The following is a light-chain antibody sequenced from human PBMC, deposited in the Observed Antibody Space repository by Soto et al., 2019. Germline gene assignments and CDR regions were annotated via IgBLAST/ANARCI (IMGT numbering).Light chain of an antibody. V-gene: IGKV3-15*01. CDR2: GAS. Sequence: EIVMTQSRATLSVSPGERATLSCRASQSVSSNLAWYQQKPGQAPRLLIYGASTRATGIPARFSGSGSGTEFTLTISSLQSEDFAVYYCQQYNNWRTFGQGTKVDIK. CDR3: QQYNNWRT. CDR1: QSVSSN. J-gene: IGKJ1*01.